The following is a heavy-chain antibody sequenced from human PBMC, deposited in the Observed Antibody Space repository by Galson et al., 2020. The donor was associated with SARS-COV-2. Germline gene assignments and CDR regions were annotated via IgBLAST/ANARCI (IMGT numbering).Heavy chain of an antibody. CDR1: GGSFSGYY. V-gene: IGHV4-34*01. J-gene: IGHJ5*02. CDR3: ARGDNHYDFWSGYPKYNWFDP. D-gene: IGHD3-3*01. Sequence: SQTLSLTCAVYGGSFSGYYWSWLRQPPGKGLEWIGEINHSGSTNYNPSLKSRVTISVDTSKNQFSLKLSSVTAADTAVYYCARGDNHYDFWSGYPKYNWFDPWGQGTLVTVSS. CDR2: INHSGST.